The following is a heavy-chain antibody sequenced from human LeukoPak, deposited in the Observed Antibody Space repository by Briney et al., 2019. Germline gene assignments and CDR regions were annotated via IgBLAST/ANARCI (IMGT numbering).Heavy chain of an antibody. D-gene: IGHD3-22*01. CDR2: ISSSSSTI. V-gene: IGHV3-48*01. Sequence: GGSLRLSCAASGFTFSSYSMNWVRQAPGKGLEWVSYISSSSSTIYYADSVKGRFTISRDNAKNSLYLQMNSLRAEDTDVYYCAREPSYDSSGYYDTYYYYGMDVWGQGTTVTVSS. CDR3: AREPSYDSSGYYDTYYYYGMDV. CDR1: GFTFSSYS. J-gene: IGHJ6*02.